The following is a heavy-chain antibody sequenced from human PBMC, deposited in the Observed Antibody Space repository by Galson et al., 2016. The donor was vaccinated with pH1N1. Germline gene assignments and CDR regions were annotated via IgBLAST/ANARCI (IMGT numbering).Heavy chain of an antibody. Sequence: SLRLSCAGSGFTFSNAWMTWVRQAPGKGLEWVGRIKSNGDGGTTDYAAPVRGRFTISRDDSKNTVFLQMNSLEIADTAVYSCATGGNFYNYWGQGTLLTVSS. CDR1: GFTFSNAW. CDR2: IKSNGDGGTT. V-gene: IGHV3-15*01. J-gene: IGHJ4*02. D-gene: IGHD2-15*01. CDR3: ATGGNFYNY.